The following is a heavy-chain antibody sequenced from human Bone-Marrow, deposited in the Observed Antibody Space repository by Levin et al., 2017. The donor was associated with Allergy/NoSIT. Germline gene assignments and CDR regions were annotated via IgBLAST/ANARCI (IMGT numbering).Heavy chain of an antibody. V-gene: IGHV3-48*03. Sequence: GESLKISCATSGFRLSGYEMNWVRQAPGKGLEWVAYITSTGHVQYYADSVKGRFTISKDFAKNSLHLQMSSLRAEDTAVYYCATGVSMVQGVNNYWGQGTLVTVSS. CDR3: ATGVSMVQGVNNY. D-gene: IGHD3-10*01. J-gene: IGHJ4*02. CDR2: ITSTGHVQ. CDR1: GFRLSGYE.